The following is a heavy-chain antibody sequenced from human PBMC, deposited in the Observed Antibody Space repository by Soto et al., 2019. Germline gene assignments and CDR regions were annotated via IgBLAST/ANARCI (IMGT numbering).Heavy chain of an antibody. D-gene: IGHD2-21*01. CDR2: IYTRGTT. Sequence: GGSLRLSCSASGFSVNNNYMTWVRQAPGRRPEWVAVIYTRGTTHYADFATGRFTFSRDNSKNTLYLQMDSLRPEDAAVYYCAKLWGYYFESWGPGTLVTVSS. V-gene: IGHV3-53*01. J-gene: IGHJ4*02. CDR3: AKLWGYYFES. CDR1: GFSVNNNY.